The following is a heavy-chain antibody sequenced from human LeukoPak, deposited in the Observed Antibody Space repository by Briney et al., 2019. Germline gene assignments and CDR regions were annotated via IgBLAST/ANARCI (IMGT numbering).Heavy chain of an antibody. J-gene: IGHJ4*02. D-gene: IGHD3-22*01. Sequence: GASVKVSCKVSGYTLTELSMHWVRQAPGRGLEWMGGFDPEDGETIYAQKFQGRVTMTEDTSTDTAYMHLSSLSSDDTAVYYCARAYYESSAYRHAVYFDYWGQGTLVTVSS. CDR3: ARAYYESSAYRHAVYFDY. V-gene: IGHV1-24*01. CDR1: GYTLTELS. CDR2: FDPEDGET.